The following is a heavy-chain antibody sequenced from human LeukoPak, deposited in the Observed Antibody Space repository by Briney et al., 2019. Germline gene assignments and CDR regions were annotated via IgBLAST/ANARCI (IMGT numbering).Heavy chain of an antibody. D-gene: IGHD5-12*01. V-gene: IGHV3-48*03. Sequence: GGSLRLSCAGSGFTFSSYEMNWVRQAPGKGLEWVSYISSSGSTRYYADSVKGRFTISRDNPKNSLYLQMNSLRAEDTVVYYCARGSGYRGYDFDYWGQGTLVTVSS. CDR1: GFTFSSYE. CDR3: ARGSGYRGYDFDY. J-gene: IGHJ4*02. CDR2: ISSSGSTR.